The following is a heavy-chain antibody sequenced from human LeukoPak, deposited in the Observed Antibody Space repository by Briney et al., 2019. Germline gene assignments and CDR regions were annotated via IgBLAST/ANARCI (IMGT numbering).Heavy chain of an antibody. CDR1: GASFTGYY. Sequence: SETLSLTCDVYGASFTGYYWSWIRQSPGKGLEWIGEMNQRGSMNYNPSLKSRVTISVDRSRNQFSLKLSSVTAADTAVYYCARALGYCSGGSCIYYFDYWGQGTLVTVSS. J-gene: IGHJ4*02. CDR3: ARALGYCSGGSCIYYFDY. V-gene: IGHV4-34*01. CDR2: MNQRGSM. D-gene: IGHD2-15*01.